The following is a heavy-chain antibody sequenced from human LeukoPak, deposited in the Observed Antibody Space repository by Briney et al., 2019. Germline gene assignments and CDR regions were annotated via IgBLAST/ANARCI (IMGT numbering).Heavy chain of an antibody. Sequence: SETLSLTCAVYGGSFSGYYWSWIRQPPGKGLEWIGEINHSGSTNYNPSLKSRVTISVDTSKNQFSLKLSSVTAADTAVYYCARVEMATTPAAEYFQHWGQGTLVTVSS. CDR1: GGSFSGYY. CDR3: ARVEMATTPAAEYFQH. D-gene: IGHD5-24*01. V-gene: IGHV4-34*01. J-gene: IGHJ1*01. CDR2: INHSGST.